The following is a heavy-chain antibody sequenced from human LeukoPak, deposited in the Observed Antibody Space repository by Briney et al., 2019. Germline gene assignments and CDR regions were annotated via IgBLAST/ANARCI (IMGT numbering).Heavy chain of an antibody. V-gene: IGHV4-34*01. CDR3: ASPLEYCSSTSSPQSWFDP. CDR1: GGSFSGYY. Sequence: SETLSLTCVVYGGSFSGYYWTWIRQPPGKGLEWIGEINHSGRTNYNPSLKSRVTISVDTSKNQFSLKLSSVTAADTAVYYCASPLEYCSSTSSPQSWFDPGGQGTLVTVSS. CDR2: INHSGRT. J-gene: IGHJ5*02. D-gene: IGHD2-2*01.